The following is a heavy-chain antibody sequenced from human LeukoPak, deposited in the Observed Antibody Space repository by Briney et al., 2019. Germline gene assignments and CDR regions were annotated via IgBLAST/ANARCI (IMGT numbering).Heavy chain of an antibody. D-gene: IGHD4-11*01. J-gene: IGHJ5*02. CDR3: ARSNTVPNWFGP. Sequence: SETLSLTCTVSGDFLSSGSYYWGWIRQSPGKGLAWIGSIYYSGSIFYNASFESRLTLSVDTSKNQFYLKLRSLTAADTAVYYCARSNTVPNWFGPWGQGTRVTVSS. CDR2: IYYSGSI. CDR1: GDFLSSGSYY. V-gene: IGHV4-39*01.